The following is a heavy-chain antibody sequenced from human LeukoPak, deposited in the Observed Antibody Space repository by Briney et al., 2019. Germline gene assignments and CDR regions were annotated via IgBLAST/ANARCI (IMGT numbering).Heavy chain of an antibody. J-gene: IGHJ4*02. Sequence: GASVRVSCKASGYTFTSYDINWVRQATGQGLEWMGWMSPNSGNTGYAQKFQGRVTMTRNTSISTAYMELSSLRSEDTAMYYCARNSLRSGTYTPHEYWGQGTLVTVSS. CDR1: GYTFTSYD. CDR2: MSPNSGNT. V-gene: IGHV1-8*01. CDR3: ARNSLRSGTYTPHEY. D-gene: IGHD1-26*01.